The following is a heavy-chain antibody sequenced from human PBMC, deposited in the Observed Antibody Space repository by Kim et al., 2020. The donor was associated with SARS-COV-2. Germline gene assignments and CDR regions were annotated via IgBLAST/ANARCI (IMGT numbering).Heavy chain of an antibody. Sequence: ASVKVSCKTSGYTFTTYAICWLRQAPGQGPEWMGWIDTNTGNPTYVQGFRGRFVFSVDTSVSTAYLEISSLKIEDTAVYYCARDIYVSQSFPLNYWGQGTLVPVSS. D-gene: IGHD3-10*01. CDR1: GYTFTTYA. CDR2: IDTNTGNP. CDR3: ARDIYVSQSFPLNY. J-gene: IGHJ4*02. V-gene: IGHV7-4-1*02.